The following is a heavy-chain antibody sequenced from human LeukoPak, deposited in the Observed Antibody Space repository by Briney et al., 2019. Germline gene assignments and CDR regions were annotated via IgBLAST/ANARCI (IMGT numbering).Heavy chain of an antibody. Sequence: PGGSLRLSCAASGFTVSSNYMSWVRQAPGKGLEWVSAIFSGGSTYYADSVKGRFTISRDNSKNTLYLQMNSLRAEDTAVYYCARAPGYCSGGTCYGDYYYGMDVWGQGTTVTVSS. J-gene: IGHJ6*02. CDR2: IFSGGST. CDR1: GFTVSSNY. V-gene: IGHV3-66*01. CDR3: ARAPGYCSGGTCYGDYYYGMDV. D-gene: IGHD2-15*01.